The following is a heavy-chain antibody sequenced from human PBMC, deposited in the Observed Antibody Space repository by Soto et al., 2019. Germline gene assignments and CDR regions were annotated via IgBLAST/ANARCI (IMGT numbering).Heavy chain of an antibody. Sequence: ASVKVSCKASGYTFTSYGISWVRQAPGQGLEWMGWIRAYNGNTNYAQKLQGRVTMTTDTSTSTAYMELRSLRSDDTAVYYCARHDWGYYYYGMDVWGQGTTVTVSS. J-gene: IGHJ6*02. D-gene: IGHD7-27*01. CDR2: IRAYNGNT. V-gene: IGHV1-18*04. CDR1: GYTFTSYG. CDR3: ARHDWGYYYYGMDV.